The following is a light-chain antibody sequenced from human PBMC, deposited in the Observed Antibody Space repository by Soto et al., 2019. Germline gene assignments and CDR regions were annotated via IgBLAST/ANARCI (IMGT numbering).Light chain of an antibody. V-gene: IGLV2-14*03. CDR3: ASYTQTNTFV. J-gene: IGLJ1*01. Sequence: QSVLTQPASLSGSPGQSITISCTGTRSDIGFYNYVSWYQQYPGTAPRLIIYDVTYRPTGVSDRFSGSKSGITAALTISGLQPDDEADYYCASYTQTNTFVFGTGTKVTVL. CDR1: RSDIGFYNY. CDR2: DVT.